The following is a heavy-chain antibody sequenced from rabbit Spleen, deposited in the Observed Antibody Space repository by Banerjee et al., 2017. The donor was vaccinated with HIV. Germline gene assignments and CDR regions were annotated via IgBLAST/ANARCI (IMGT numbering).Heavy chain of an antibody. CDR2: INTATGKA. Sequence: QEQLEESGGGLVKPEGSLTLTCKDSGFSFSDRDVMCWVRQAPGKGLEWIACINTATGKAVYASWAKGRFTISKTSSTTVTLQMTSLTAADTATYFCSRDLAVVIGWNFYLWGPVTLVTVS. CDR1: GFSFSDRDV. J-gene: IGHJ4*01. CDR3: SRDLAVVIGWNFYL. D-gene: IGHD1-1*01. V-gene: IGHV1S45*01.